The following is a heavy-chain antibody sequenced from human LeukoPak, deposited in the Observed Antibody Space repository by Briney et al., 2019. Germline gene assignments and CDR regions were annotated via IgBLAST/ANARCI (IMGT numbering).Heavy chain of an antibody. D-gene: IGHD3-10*01. J-gene: IGHJ4*02. CDR3: ARDGVATMVRGVATYDS. Sequence: GGSLRLSCVASGFTFSSYWLHWVRQDPRKGLVWVSRINGDGRNINYADSVRGRFTISRDNAKHTLYLQMNTLRVEDTAGYYYARDGVATMVRGVATYDSWGQGTLVTVSS. CDR1: GFTFSSYW. V-gene: IGHV3-74*01. CDR2: INGDGRNI.